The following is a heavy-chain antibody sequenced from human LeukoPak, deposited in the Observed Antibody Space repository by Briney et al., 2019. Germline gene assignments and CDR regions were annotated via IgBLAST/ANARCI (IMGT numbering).Heavy chain of an antibody. CDR1: GGSFSGYY. V-gene: IGHV4-34*01. D-gene: IGHD6-19*01. J-gene: IGHJ4*02. CDR2: INHSGST. Sequence: NPSETLSLTCAVYGGSFSGYYWSWIRQPPGKGLEWIGEINHSGSTNYNPSLKSRVTISVDTSKNQFSLKLSSVTAADTAVYYCARGGRQWLVRDFDYWGQGTLVTVSS. CDR3: ARGGRQWLVRDFDY.